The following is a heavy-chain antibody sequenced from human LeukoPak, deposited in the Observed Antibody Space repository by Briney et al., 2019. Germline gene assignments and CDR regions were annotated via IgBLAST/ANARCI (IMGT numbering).Heavy chain of an antibody. V-gene: IGHV3-48*02. Sequence: GGSLRLSCAASGFTFSSYSMNWVRQAPGKGLEWVAYISSSSSTMYYADSVKGRFTISRDNAKNSLYLQMNRLRDEDTAVYYCASGDYYGSGSYWGWGQGTLVTVSS. J-gene: IGHJ4*02. CDR3: ASGDYYGSGSYWG. D-gene: IGHD3-10*01. CDR1: GFTFSSYS. CDR2: ISSSSSTM.